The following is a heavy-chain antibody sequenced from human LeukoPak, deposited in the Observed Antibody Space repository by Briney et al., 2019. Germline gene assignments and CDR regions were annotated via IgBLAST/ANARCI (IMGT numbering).Heavy chain of an antibody. CDR3: ARDHAYYDILTGYYIGPDY. Sequence: GGSLRLSCAASGFTFSSYSMNWVRQAPGKGLEWVSYISSSSSTIYYADSVKGRFTISRDNAKNSLYLQMNSLRAEDTAVYYCARDHAYYDILTGYYIGPDYWSQGTLVTVSS. V-gene: IGHV3-48*01. J-gene: IGHJ4*02. CDR2: ISSSSSTI. D-gene: IGHD3-9*01. CDR1: GFTFSSYS.